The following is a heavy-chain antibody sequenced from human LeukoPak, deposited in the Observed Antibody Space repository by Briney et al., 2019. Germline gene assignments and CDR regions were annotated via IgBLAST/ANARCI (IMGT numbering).Heavy chain of an antibody. D-gene: IGHD4-17*01. Sequence: SETLSLTCAVYGGSFSDYYWSWIRQPPGKGLEWIGEINHSGSTNYNPSLKSRVTISVDTSKNQFSLNLNTVTAADTAVYYCARVDSYGRTTVTTLWFDPWGQGTLVTVSS. CDR3: ARVDSYGRTTVTTLWFDP. CDR1: GGSFSDYY. J-gene: IGHJ5*02. V-gene: IGHV4-34*01. CDR2: INHSGST.